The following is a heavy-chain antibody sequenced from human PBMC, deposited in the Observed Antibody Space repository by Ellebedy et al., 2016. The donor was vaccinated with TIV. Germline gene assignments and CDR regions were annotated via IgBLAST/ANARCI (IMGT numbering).Heavy chain of an antibody. D-gene: IGHD7-27*01. V-gene: IGHV4-39*07. CDR2: FHFTGST. J-gene: IGHJ4*02. CDR1: GGSIISSTYH. Sequence: MPSETLSLTCTVSGGSIISSTYHSGWIRQPPGKALPSISRFHFTGSTHYNPSLKSRVTISVDTSKNQFSLKLSSVTAADTAVYYCARYRCVWGDLDDWGQGTMVPVSS. CDR3: ARYRCVWGDLDD.